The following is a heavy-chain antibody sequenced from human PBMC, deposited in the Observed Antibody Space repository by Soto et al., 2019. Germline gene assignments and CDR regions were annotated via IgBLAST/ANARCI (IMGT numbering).Heavy chain of an antibody. CDR2: INSDGSST. V-gene: IGHV3-74*01. D-gene: IGHD5-12*01. J-gene: IGHJ4*02. CDR1: GFTFRSYW. CDR3: HGYGD. Sequence: GSLRLSCAASGFTFRSYWMQWVRQAPGKGLVWVSWINSDGSSTSYADSVKGRFIISRDISKNTLYLQMNILRAEDTAVYYCHGYGDWGQGTLVTVSS.